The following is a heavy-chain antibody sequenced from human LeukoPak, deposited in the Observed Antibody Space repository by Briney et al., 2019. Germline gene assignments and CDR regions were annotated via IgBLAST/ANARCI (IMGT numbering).Heavy chain of an antibody. CDR3: AREPHMIVVVITGSRAFDI. Sequence: SQTLSLTCALSGDSVSSNSAVWNWIRQSPSRGLEWLGRTYYRSKWYNDYAVSVKSRITINPDTSKNQFSLQLNSVTPDDTAVYYCAREPHMIVVVITGSRAFDIWGQGTMVTVSS. CDR2: TYYRSKWYN. V-gene: IGHV6-1*01. D-gene: IGHD3-22*01. J-gene: IGHJ3*02. CDR1: GDSVSSNSAV.